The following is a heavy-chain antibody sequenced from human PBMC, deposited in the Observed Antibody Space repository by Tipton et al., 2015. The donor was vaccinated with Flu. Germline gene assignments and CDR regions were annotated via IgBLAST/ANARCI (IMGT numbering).Heavy chain of an antibody. CDR1: GDSINNAGYA. V-gene: IGHV4-30-2*01. J-gene: IGHJ4*02. Sequence: TLSLTCAVSGDSINNAGYAWSWIRQPPGKGLEWIGYIYHSGRTSYNSSLKSRVTISVDKSKNQFSLNLSSVTAADTAVYYCARSPFVLRFLEWLPHFDYWGQGTLVTVSS. D-gene: IGHD3-3*01. CDR3: ARSPFVLRFLEWLPHFDY. CDR2: IYHSGRT.